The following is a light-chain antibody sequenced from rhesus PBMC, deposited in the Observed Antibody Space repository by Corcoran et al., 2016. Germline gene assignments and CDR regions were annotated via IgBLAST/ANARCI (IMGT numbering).Light chain of an antibody. V-gene: IGKV1-25*01. CDR1: QGITND. CDR2: EAS. Sequence: DIQMTQSPSSLSASVGDRVTITCRASQGITNDLAWYQQNPGETPKLLIYEASSLQSGIPSRFGDIGSGTDFTLTISSLHPEDFATYYWQHYYSTPFTFGPGTKLDIK. CDR3: QHYYSTPFT. J-gene: IGKJ3*01.